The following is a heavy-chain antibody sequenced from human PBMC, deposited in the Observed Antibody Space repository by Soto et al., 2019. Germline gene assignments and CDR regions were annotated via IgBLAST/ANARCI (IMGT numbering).Heavy chain of an antibody. CDR1: GFSLSTSGMR. J-gene: IGHJ5*02. CDR2: IDWDDDK. V-gene: IGHV2-70*04. CDR3: AKTGTDGSWFDP. Sequence: SGPTLVNPTQTLTLTCTFSGFSLSTSGMRVSWIRQPPGKAPQWLARIDWDDDKFYTTSLRTRLTISKDTSKNQVVLTMTNMDPVDTATYYCAKTGTDGSWFDPWGQGTLVTVSS. D-gene: IGHD1-1*01.